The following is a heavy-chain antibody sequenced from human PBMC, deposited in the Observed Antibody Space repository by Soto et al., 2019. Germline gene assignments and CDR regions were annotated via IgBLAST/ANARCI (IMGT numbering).Heavy chain of an antibody. D-gene: IGHD3-10*01. J-gene: IGHJ4*02. CDR2: ISGSGAGT. CDR1: GFTFDNYA. V-gene: IGHV3-23*01. CDR3: AKDRPQIWFGEEGFDY. Sequence: PGGSLRLSCAASGFTFDNYAMSWVRQAPGKGLEWVSAISGSGAGTYYADSVKGRFTISRDNSENTLYLQMNSLRAEDTAVYYCAKDRPQIWFGEEGFDYWCQGTLVTVSS.